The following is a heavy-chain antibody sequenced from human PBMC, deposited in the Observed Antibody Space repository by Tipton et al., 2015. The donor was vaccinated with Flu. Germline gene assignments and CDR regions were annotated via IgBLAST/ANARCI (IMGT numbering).Heavy chain of an antibody. Sequence: SLRLSCAASGFTFSDYYMSWIRQAPGKGPEWVSYISSSGSTIYYADSVKGRFTISRDNAKNSLYLQMNSLRAEDTAVYYCARVKAGKNWYFDLWGRGTLVTVSS. CDR1: GFTFSDYY. CDR3: ARVKAGKNWYFDL. J-gene: IGHJ2*01. CDR2: ISSSGSTI. D-gene: IGHD3-10*01. V-gene: IGHV3-11*01.